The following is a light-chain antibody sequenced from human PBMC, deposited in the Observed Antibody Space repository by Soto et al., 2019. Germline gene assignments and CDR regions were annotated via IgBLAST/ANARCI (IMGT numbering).Light chain of an antibody. Sequence: DIQMTQSPSSLSASVGDRVTITCQASQDISNYLNWYQQKPGKAPKLLIYDASNLETGVPSRFSGSGSGTDFTFTISSLQPEDIATYYCQQYANLPPYTFGQGTNLEIK. CDR3: QQYANLPPYT. CDR2: DAS. J-gene: IGKJ2*01. CDR1: QDISNY. V-gene: IGKV1-33*01.